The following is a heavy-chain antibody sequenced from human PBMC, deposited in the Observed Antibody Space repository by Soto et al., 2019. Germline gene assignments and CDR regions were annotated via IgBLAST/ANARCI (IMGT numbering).Heavy chain of an antibody. Sequence: GGSLRLSCAVSGFTVSNNYMSWVRQAPGKGLEGVSVIYSGGYTAYGDSVKGRFTISRDNSKNTLYLQMNSLRADDTATYYCARISGSYQRGFDSWGRGTLVTVSS. CDR3: ARISGSYQRGFDS. CDR2: IYSGGYT. CDR1: GFTVSNNY. J-gene: IGHJ4*02. D-gene: IGHD1-26*01. V-gene: IGHV3-53*01.